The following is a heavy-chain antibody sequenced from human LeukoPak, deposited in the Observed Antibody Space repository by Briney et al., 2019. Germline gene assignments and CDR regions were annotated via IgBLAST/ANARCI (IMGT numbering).Heavy chain of an antibody. V-gene: IGHV1-8*03. D-gene: IGHD6-6*01. J-gene: IGHJ4*02. CDR1: VYTVTIYD. CDR2: MNANSGTT. CDR3: ARVVRGSSTCYY. Sequence: ASVKVSCKASVYTVTIYDINWVRQATGQELEWMGWMNANSGTTGYAQKFQGRDTITRKTSISTGYMALSRLRSEDTAVYYCARVVRGSSTCYYWGQGTLVTVSS.